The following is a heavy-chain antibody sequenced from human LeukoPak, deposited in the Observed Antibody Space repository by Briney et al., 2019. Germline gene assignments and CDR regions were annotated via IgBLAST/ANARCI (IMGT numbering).Heavy chain of an antibody. Sequence: PSRTLSLTCAVSGGSISSGGYSWSWIRQPPGKGLEWIGYIYHSGSTYYNPSLKSRVTISVDRSKNQFSLKLSSVTAADTAVYYCARVTPYYGDYGEGGYFDYWGQGTLVTVSS. D-gene: IGHD4-17*01. CDR1: GGSISSGGYS. CDR3: ARVTPYYGDYGEGGYFDY. V-gene: IGHV4-30-2*01. CDR2: IYHSGST. J-gene: IGHJ4*02.